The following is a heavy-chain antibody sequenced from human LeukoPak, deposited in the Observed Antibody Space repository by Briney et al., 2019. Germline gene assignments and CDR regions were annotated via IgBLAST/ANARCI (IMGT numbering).Heavy chain of an antibody. Sequence: PGGSLRLSCAASGFTFTSYAMSWVRQAPGKGLEWVSTISASGSSTNYADSVKGRFTISRDNSKNTLSLQMSSLRADDTAVYYCAKGAYSSSPQAFDIWGQGTMVTVSS. CDR2: ISASGSST. CDR3: AKGAYSSSPQAFDI. CDR1: GFTFTSYA. V-gene: IGHV3-23*01. D-gene: IGHD6-6*01. J-gene: IGHJ3*02.